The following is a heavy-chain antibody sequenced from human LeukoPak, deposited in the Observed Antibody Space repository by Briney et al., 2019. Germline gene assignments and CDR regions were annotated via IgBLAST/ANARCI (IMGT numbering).Heavy chain of an antibody. J-gene: IGHJ6*03. Sequence: ASVKVSCKTSGGTFSSYAISWVRQAPGQGLEWMGGIIPIFDTANYAQKFQGRVTITADKSTSTAYMELSSLRSEDTAVYYCARRSTSTVTTDGTPYYYYMDVWGKGTTVTISS. CDR1: GGTFSSYA. CDR3: ARRSTSTVTTDGTPYYYYMDV. CDR2: IIPIFDTA. D-gene: IGHD4-17*01. V-gene: IGHV1-69*06.